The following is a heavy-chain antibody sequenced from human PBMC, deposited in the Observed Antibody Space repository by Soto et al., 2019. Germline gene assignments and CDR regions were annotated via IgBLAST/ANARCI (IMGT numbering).Heavy chain of an antibody. CDR3: AKDYYDFWSGYHESYYYYYYYMDV. CDR1: GFTFSSYA. V-gene: IGHV3-23*01. CDR2: ISGSGGST. Sequence: GGSLRLSCAASGFTFSSYAMSWVRQAPGKGLEWVSAISGSGGSTYYADSVKGRFTISRDNSKNTLYLQMNSLRAEDMAVYYCAKDYYDFWSGYHESYYYYYYYMDVWGKGTTVTVSS. J-gene: IGHJ6*03. D-gene: IGHD3-3*01.